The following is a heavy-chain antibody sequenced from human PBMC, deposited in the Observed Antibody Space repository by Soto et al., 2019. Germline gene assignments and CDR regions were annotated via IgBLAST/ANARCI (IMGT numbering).Heavy chain of an antibody. CDR2: IIPILGLA. CDR1: GGTFSSYT. Sequence: QVELVQSGAEVRKPGSSVKVSCKASGGTFSSYTISWVRQAPGQGLEWMGRIIPILGLANYAQKFQGRVTITADKSTSTAYMELSSLRAEDTAVYYCAMEYCSSTSCYRDYWGQGTLVTVSS. D-gene: IGHD2-2*02. V-gene: IGHV1-69*02. CDR3: AMEYCSSTSCYRDY. J-gene: IGHJ4*02.